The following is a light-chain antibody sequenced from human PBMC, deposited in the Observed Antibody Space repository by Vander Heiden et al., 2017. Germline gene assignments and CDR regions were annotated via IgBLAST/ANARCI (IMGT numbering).Light chain of an antibody. CDR2: DNN. CDR3: GTWDSSMSAGRV. CDR1: SSDIGNNY. Sequence: VLTQPTSGSASPGQKATITCTRSSSDIGNNYVSWCQQHPETAPNLLMCDNNKRPSGIPDRFTGSKSGTSTTLGITARQTGDEADDYYGTWDSSMSAGRVFGTGTKVTVL. J-gene: IGLJ1*01. V-gene: IGLV1-51*01.